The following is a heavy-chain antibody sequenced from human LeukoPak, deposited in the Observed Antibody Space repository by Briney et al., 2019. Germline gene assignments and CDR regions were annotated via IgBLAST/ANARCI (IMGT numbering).Heavy chain of an antibody. CDR2: IKSKADGGTT. Sequence: GESLRLSCAASGFTFSNAWMSWVRQAPGKGLEWVGRIKSKADGGTTDYAAPVKDRFTISRDDSKNTLYLQMNSLKAEDTAVYYCTTEHTLGKVGAIDYWGQGTLVTVSS. J-gene: IGHJ4*02. V-gene: IGHV3-15*01. CDR3: TTEHTLGKVGAIDY. D-gene: IGHD1-26*01. CDR1: GFTFSNAW.